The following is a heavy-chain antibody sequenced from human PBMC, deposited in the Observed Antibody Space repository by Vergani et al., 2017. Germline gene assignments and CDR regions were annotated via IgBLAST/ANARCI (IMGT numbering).Heavy chain of an antibody. D-gene: IGHD6-13*01. V-gene: IGHV3-23*04. CDR3: AKDISSSERYLDF. J-gene: IGHJ4*02. CDR1: GFTFDDYG. CDR2: ISGSGVSA. Sequence: EVQLVESGGGVVRPGGSLRLSCAASGFTFDDYGMSWVRQAPGKGLEWVSGISGSGVSAYYTDSVKGRFTVSRDNSKNTVYLQMNSLRVEDTAIYYCAKDISSSERYLDFWGQGTLVTVSA.